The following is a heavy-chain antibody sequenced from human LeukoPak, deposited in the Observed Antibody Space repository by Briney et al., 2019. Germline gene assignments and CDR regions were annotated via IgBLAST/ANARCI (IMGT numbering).Heavy chain of an antibody. CDR1: GGSISSYY. CDR2: IYYRGST. D-gene: IGHD3-16*01. CDR3: ARVGASVWHAFDI. J-gene: IGHJ3*02. V-gene: IGHV4-59*01. Sequence: PSETLSLTCTVSGGSISSYYWSWIRQPPGKGLEWIGYIYYRGSTNYNPSLKSRVTISVDTSKNQFSLKLSSVTAADTAVYYCARVGASVWHAFDIWGQGTMVTVSS.